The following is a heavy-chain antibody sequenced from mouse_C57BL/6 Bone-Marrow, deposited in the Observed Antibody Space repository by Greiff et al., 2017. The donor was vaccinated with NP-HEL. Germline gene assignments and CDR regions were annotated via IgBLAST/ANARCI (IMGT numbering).Heavy chain of an antibody. CDR2: ISSGGDYS. CDR3: TRGLGYYGSSYDY. J-gene: IGHJ2*01. CDR1: GFTFSSYA. Sequence: EVHLVESGEGLVKPGGSLKLSCAASGFTFSSYAMSWVRQTPEKRLGWVAYISSGGDYSYYADTVKGRFTISRDNARNTLYLQMSSLKSEDTAMYYCTRGLGYYGSSYDYWGQGTTLTVSS. D-gene: IGHD1-1*01. V-gene: IGHV5-9-1*02.